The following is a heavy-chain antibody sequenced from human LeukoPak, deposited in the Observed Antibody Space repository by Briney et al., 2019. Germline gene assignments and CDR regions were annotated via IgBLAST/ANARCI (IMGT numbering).Heavy chain of an antibody. J-gene: IGHJ6*03. V-gene: IGHV1-18*01. CDR2: ISAYNGNT. Sequence: ASVKVSCKASGGTFSSYAISWVRQAPGQGLEWMGWISAYNGNTNYAQKLQGRVTMTTDTSTSTAYMELRSLRSDDTAVYYCARELRFLEWVPLKTDYMDVWGKGTTVTVSS. D-gene: IGHD3-3*01. CDR1: GGTFSSYA. CDR3: ARELRFLEWVPLKTDYMDV.